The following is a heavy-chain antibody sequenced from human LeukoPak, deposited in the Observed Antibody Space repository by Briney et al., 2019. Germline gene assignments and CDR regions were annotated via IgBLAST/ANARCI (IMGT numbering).Heavy chain of an antibody. D-gene: IGHD2-2*02. J-gene: IGHJ3*02. Sequence: GGSLRLSCAASGFTFSDYYMSWIRQAPGKGLEWVSYISSSGSTIYYADSVKGRFTISRDNAKNLLYLQMNSLRAEDTAVYYCAREGRYCSSTSCYTAFDIWGQGTMVTVSS. CDR2: ISSSGSTI. V-gene: IGHV3-11*01. CDR1: GFTFSDYY. CDR3: AREGRYCSSTSCYTAFDI.